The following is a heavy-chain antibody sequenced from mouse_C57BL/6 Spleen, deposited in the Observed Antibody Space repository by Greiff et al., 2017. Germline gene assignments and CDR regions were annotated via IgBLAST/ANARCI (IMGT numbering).Heavy chain of an antibody. V-gene: IGHV1-53*01. CDR2: INPSNGGT. D-gene: IGHD2-3*01. CDR3: TRNSMTLYYFDY. CDR1: GYTFTSYW. Sequence: QVQLQQPGTELVKPGASVKLSCKASGYTFTSYWMHWVKQRPGQGLEWIGNINPSNGGTNYNEKFKSKVTLTVDKSSSTAYMQLSSLTSEDSAVYYCTRNSMTLYYFDYWGQGTTLTVSS. J-gene: IGHJ2*01.